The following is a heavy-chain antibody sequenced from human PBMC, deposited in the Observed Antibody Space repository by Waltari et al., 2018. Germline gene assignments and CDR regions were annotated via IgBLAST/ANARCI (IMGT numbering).Heavy chain of an antibody. Sequence: QVQLQESGPGLVKPSQTLSLPCTVPVGSISSGSYYWSWIRQPAGQGLEWIGRIYTSGSTNYNPSLKCRVTRSVDTSKNQFSLKLSSVTAADTAVYYCAGVVVPAAIMFGYYYYGMDVWGQGTTVTVSS. CDR3: AGVVVPAAIMFGYYYYGMDV. CDR2: IYTSGST. CDR1: VGSISSGSYY. D-gene: IGHD2-2*02. J-gene: IGHJ6*02. V-gene: IGHV4-61*02.